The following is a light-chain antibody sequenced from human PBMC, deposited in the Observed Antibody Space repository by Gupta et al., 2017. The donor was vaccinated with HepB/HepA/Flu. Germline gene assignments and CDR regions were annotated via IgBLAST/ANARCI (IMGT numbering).Light chain of an antibody. CDR3: QQDRRSHT. V-gene: IGKV3-20*01. CDR1: QIVSNNY. CDR2: GAS. J-gene: IGKJ4*01. Sequence: ELVLTQSPATLSLSPGGRATLSCRASQIVSNNYLEWYQYKPGRAPRLIVYGASSRANGVPDRFSGSGSGTDFTLTSSRRETEDFAVYYVQQDRRSHTFGGGTKVDIK.